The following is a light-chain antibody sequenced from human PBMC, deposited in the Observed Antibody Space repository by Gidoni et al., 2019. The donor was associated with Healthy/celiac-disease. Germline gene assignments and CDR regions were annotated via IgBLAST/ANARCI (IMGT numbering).Light chain of an antibody. Sequence: EIVLTQSPATLSVSPGERATLSCRASQSVSSYLAWYQQKPGQAPRLLIYDASNRATGIPARFRGSGSGTDFTLTISSLEPEDFAVYYCQQRSNWPPEFTFGPGTKVDIK. CDR1: QSVSSY. CDR3: QQRSNWPPEFT. V-gene: IGKV3-11*01. CDR2: DAS. J-gene: IGKJ3*01.